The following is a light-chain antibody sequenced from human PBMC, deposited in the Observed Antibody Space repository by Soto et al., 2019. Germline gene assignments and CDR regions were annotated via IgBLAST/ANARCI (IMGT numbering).Light chain of an antibody. CDR1: QSVSSN. J-gene: IGKJ4*01. CDR2: GAS. V-gene: IGKV3-15*01. CDR3: QQHNTKPPHT. Sequence: EMEMTQSPASLSVSPGERATISCRASQSVSSNLAWYQQKPGQAPRLLIYGASTMATGIPARFSGSGSGTEFTIIISSRLSADFATYYCQQHNTKPPHTFGEGTKVEIK.